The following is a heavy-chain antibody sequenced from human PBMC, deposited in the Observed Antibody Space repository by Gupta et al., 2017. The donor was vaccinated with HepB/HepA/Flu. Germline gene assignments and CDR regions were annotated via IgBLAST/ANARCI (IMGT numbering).Heavy chain of an antibody. D-gene: IGHD3-10*01. Sequence: QVQLVESGGGVVQPGRSLRLSCAASGFPFRSYGMYWVRQAPGKGLEWVAVISHDGSNKYYADFVKGRFTISRDNSKDTLYLQMIGLRTEDTAVYYCAKAYGSGSRYYYYGMDVWGQGTTVTVSS. CDR1: GFPFRSYG. V-gene: IGHV3-30*18. J-gene: IGHJ6*02. CDR2: ISHDGSNK. CDR3: AKAYGSGSRYYYYGMDV.